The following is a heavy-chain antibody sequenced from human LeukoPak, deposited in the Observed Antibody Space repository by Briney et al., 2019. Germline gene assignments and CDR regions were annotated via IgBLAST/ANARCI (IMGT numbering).Heavy chain of an antibody. V-gene: IGHV3-23*01. CDR1: GFTFSTYA. Sequence: GGSLRLSCVASGFTFSTYAMSWVRQAPGKGLEWVSAISGSGGSTYYADSVKGRFTISRDNSKNTLYLQMNSLRAEDTAVYYCAKITDRYYDFWSGSDFDYWGQGTLVTVSS. J-gene: IGHJ4*02. CDR3: AKITDRYYDFWSGSDFDY. CDR2: ISGSGGST. D-gene: IGHD3-3*01.